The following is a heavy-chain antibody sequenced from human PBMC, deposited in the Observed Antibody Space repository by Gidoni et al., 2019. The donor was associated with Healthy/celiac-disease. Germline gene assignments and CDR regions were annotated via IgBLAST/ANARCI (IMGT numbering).Heavy chain of an antibody. V-gene: IGHV3-23*04. J-gene: IGHJ4*02. D-gene: IGHD3-3*01. CDR3: AKGGSIFGIPQTHFDY. CDR1: GFTFSSYA. Sequence: EVQLVESGGGLVQPGGSLRLSCAASGFTFSSYAMSWVRQAPGKGLEWVSAISGSGGSTYYADSVKGRFTISRDNSKNTLYLQMNSLRAEDTAVYYCAKGGSIFGIPQTHFDYWGQGTLVTVSS. CDR2: ISGSGGST.